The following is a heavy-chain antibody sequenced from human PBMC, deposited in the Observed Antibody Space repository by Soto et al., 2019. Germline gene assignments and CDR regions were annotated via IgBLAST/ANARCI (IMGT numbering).Heavy chain of an antibody. CDR3: ARLTGGAYLSFYYYIGV. V-gene: IGHV4-59*01. J-gene: IGHJ6*03. D-gene: IGHD2-8*02. CDR2: IYYSGTT. CDR1: GGSITGYY. Sequence: QVQLQESGPGLVKPSETLSLTCNVSGGSITGYYWSWIRQPPGQGLEWMGYIYYSGTTNYDPSLKSRVTLSVGTSKNQFSLKLSSVTAADTAVYYCARLTGGAYLSFYYYIGVWGKATTVTVSS.